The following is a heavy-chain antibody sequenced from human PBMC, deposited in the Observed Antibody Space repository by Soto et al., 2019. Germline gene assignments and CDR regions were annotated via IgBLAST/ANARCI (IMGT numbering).Heavy chain of an antibody. J-gene: IGHJ5*02. V-gene: IGHV4-30-2*01. CDR1: GGAVSSGDYS. D-gene: IGHD3-22*01. Sequence: SEPLSLTCAVSGGAVSSGDYSWSWLRQPPGKGLELIGYIYQTGNTSYNPSLNSPVTISLDKSKNQISLKLCSVTAADTAVYYCSGDQDRSAYSCSWFDPWGQGTLVTVSS. CDR3: SGDQDRSAYSCSWFDP. CDR2: IYQTGNT.